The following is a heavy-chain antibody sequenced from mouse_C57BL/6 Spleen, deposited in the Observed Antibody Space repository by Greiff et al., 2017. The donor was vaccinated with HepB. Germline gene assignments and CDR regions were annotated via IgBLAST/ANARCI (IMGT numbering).Heavy chain of an antibody. CDR3: ARGDYGNFDY. J-gene: IGHJ2*01. V-gene: IGHV1-69*01. D-gene: IGHD1-1*01. Sequence: QVQLQQPGAELVMPGASVKLSCKASGYTFTSYWMHWVKQRPGQGLEWIGEIDPSDSYTNYNQKFKGKSTLTVGKSSSTAYMQLSSLTSEDSAVYYCARGDYGNFDYWGQGTTLTVSS. CDR2: IDPSDSYT. CDR1: GYTFTSYW.